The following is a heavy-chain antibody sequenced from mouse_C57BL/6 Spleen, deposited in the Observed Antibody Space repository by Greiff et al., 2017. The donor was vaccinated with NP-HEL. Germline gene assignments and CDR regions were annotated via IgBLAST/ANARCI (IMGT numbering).Heavy chain of an antibody. Sequence: QVQLQQPGAELVKPGASVKLSCKASGYTFTSYWMHWVKQRPGQGLEWIGMIHPNSGSTNYNEKFKSKATLTVDKSSSTAYMQLSSLTSEDSAVYYCAIYYDYDDWFAYWGQGTLVPVSA. D-gene: IGHD2-4*01. J-gene: IGHJ3*01. CDR1: GYTFTSYW. CDR2: IHPNSGST. V-gene: IGHV1-64*01. CDR3: AIYYDYDDWFAY.